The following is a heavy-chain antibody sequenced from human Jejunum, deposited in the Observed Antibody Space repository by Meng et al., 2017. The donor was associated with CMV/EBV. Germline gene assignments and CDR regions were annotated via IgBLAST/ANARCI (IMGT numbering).Heavy chain of an antibody. CDR1: GYTFTDFG. Sequence: QVPLGQSGPEVKKPGASVRVSCKTSGYTFTDFGISWVRQAPGQGLEWMGWTSAYNTHTNYAQKFQDRFTMTTDTSTNTADMELRNLRSDDTAIYYCARGTGAGNYWGPGTLVTVSS. J-gene: IGHJ4*02. CDR3: ARGTGAGNY. D-gene: IGHD1-26*01. CDR2: TSAYNTHT. V-gene: IGHV1-18*01.